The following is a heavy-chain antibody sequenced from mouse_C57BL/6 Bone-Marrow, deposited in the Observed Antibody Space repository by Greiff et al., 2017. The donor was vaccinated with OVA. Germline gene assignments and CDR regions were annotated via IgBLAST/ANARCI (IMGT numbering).Heavy chain of an antibody. J-gene: IGHJ2*01. Sequence: QVQLQQPGAELVKPGASVKMSCKASGYTFTSYWITWVKQRPGQGLEWIGDIYPGSGSTNYNEKFKSKATLTADTSSSTAYMQLSSLTSEDSAVYYCARYGSSYDCDYWGQGTTLTVSS. D-gene: IGHD1-1*01. V-gene: IGHV1-55*01. CDR2: IYPGSGST. CDR1: GYTFTSYW. CDR3: ARYGSSYDCDY.